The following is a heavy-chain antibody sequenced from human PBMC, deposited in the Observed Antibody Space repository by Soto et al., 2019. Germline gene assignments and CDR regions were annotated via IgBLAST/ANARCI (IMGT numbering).Heavy chain of an antibody. D-gene: IGHD3-22*01. Sequence: QVPLVESGGGVVQPGRSLRLSCAASGFTFSSYAMHWVRQAPGKGLEWVAVISYDGSNKYYADSVKGRFTISRDNSKNTLYLQMNSLRAEDTAVYYCARECINRYYYDSSGKPFDYWGQGTLVTVSS. V-gene: IGHV3-30-3*01. J-gene: IGHJ4*02. CDR1: GFTFSSYA. CDR3: ARECINRYYYDSSGKPFDY. CDR2: ISYDGSNK.